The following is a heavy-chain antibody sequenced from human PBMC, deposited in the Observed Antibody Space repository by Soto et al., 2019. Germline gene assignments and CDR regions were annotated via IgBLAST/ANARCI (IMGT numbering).Heavy chain of an antibody. V-gene: IGHV3-21*01. D-gene: IGHD2-2*01. J-gene: IGHJ6*02. Sequence: GGSLRLSCAASGFTFSSYSMNWVRQAPGKGLEWASSISSSSSYIYYADSVKGRFTISRDNAKNSLYLQMNSLRAEDTAVYYCARDPLPAASAVYGMDVWGQGTTVTVSS. CDR1: GFTFSSYS. CDR2: ISSSSSYI. CDR3: ARDPLPAASAVYGMDV.